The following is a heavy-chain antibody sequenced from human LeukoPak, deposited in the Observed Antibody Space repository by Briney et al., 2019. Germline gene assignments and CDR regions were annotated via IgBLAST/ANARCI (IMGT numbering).Heavy chain of an antibody. CDR1: GYTSTSYA. J-gene: IGHJ4*02. D-gene: IGHD6-19*01. V-gene: IGHV1-3*01. CDR3: ARDGLYSSGWRDFDY. CDR2: INAGNGNT. Sequence: ASVKVSCKASGYTSTSYAMHWVRQAPGQRLEWMGWINAGNGNTKYSQKFQGRVTITRDTSASTAYMELSSLRSEDTAVYYCARDGLYSSGWRDFDYWGQGTLVTVSS.